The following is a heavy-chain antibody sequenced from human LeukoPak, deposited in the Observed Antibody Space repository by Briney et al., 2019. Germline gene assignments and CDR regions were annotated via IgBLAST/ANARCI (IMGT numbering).Heavy chain of an antibody. CDR2: ISGSGGST. CDR3: AKDSTQMYSSSWDY. Sequence: PGGSLRLSCAASGFTFSNYAMSWVRQAPGKGLEWVSAISGSGGSTYYADSVKGRFTISRDNSRNTLYLQMNSLRAEDTAVYYCAKDSTQMYSSSWDYWGQGTLVTVSS. CDR1: GFTFSNYA. J-gene: IGHJ4*02. D-gene: IGHD6-13*01. V-gene: IGHV3-23*01.